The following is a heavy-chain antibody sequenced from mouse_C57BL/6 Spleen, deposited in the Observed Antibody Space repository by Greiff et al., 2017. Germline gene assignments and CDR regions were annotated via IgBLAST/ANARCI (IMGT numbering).Heavy chain of an antibody. J-gene: IGHJ4*01. CDR1: GYTFTSYW. CDR3: ARIYYYGSSYEEDYAMDY. V-gene: IGHV1-55*01. D-gene: IGHD1-1*01. CDR2: IYPGSGST. Sequence: VKLLESGAELVKPGASVKMSCKASGYTFTSYWITWVKQRPGQGLAWIGVIYPGSGSTNYNEKFKSKATLTVDTSSSTAYMQLSSLTSEDSAVYYGARIYYYGSSYEEDYAMDYWGQGTSVTVSS.